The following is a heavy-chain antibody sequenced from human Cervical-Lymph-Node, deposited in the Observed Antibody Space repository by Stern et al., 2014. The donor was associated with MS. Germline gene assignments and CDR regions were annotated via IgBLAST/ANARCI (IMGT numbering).Heavy chain of an antibody. D-gene: IGHD6-6*01. CDR2: IWYDGSNK. CDR3: ARGDSSSPLEY. CDR1: GFTFSSYG. J-gene: IGHJ4*02. Sequence: VQLVESGGGVVQPGRSLRLSCAASGFTFSSYGMHWVRQTPGKGLEWVAVIWYDGSNKYYADSVKGRLTISRDNSENTLYLQMNSLRAEDTAVYYCARGDSSSPLEYWGQGTLVTVSS. V-gene: IGHV3-33*01.